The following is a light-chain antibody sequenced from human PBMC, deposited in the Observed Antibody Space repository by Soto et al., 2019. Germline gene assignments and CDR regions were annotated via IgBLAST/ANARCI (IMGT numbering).Light chain of an antibody. Sequence: DIQLTQSPSFLSASVEDRVTISCRASYGISSFLAWYQQEPGKPPKLLIYESSTLQTGVPSRFTGSGSGRKFTLTISGLQFGDFATYFCQQFSHYPYTFGQGTKLEI. CDR3: QQFSHYPYT. V-gene: IGKV1-9*01. J-gene: IGKJ2*01. CDR1: YGISSF. CDR2: ESS.